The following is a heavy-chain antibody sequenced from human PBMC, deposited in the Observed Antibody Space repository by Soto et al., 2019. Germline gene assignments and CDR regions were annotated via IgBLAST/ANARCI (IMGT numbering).Heavy chain of an antibody. CDR1: GLTFRDAW. CDR2: IKSNAAKAPP. CDR3: AWQGTTSFYFHS. D-gene: IGHD1-1*01. Sequence: EVQLVESGGGLVNPGGPLRLSCAVSGLTFRDAWMNWVRQAPGKGLEWVGNIKSNAAKAPPEYAESVKGRFIISRDDPKNTVYLQMSGLKTEDTAVYYCAWQGTTSFYFHSWGQGTLVTVSS. J-gene: IGHJ4*02. V-gene: IGHV3-15*05.